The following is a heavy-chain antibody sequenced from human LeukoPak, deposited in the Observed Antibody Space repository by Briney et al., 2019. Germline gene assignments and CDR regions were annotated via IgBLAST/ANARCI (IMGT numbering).Heavy chain of an antibody. V-gene: IGHV3-23*01. Sequence: GGSLRLSCAASGFTFRSYAMSWVRQAPGKGLEWVLAIGGSGTSTYYADSVKGRFTISRDNSKNTRYLQMNSLRAEDTAVYYCEGTYYYDSSDDYWGQGTLVTVSS. CDR3: EGTYYYDSSDDY. CDR2: IGGSGTST. CDR1: GFTFRSYA. D-gene: IGHD3-22*01. J-gene: IGHJ4*02.